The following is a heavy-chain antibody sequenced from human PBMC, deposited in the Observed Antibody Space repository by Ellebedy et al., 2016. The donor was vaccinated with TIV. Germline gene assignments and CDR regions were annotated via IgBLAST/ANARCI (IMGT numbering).Heavy chain of an antibody. CDR2: IIPMLGMA. CDR1: GGTFSSYA. D-gene: IGHD2-2*01. J-gene: IGHJ4*02. CDR3: ARRMDEEAMPAFDY. V-gene: IGHV1-69*04. Sequence: AASVKVSCKASGGTFSSYAISWVRQAPGQGLEWMGRIIPMLGMANYAQKFQGRVTMTADKSTSTAYMELSSLRSEDTAVYYCARRMDEEAMPAFDYWGQGTLVTVSS.